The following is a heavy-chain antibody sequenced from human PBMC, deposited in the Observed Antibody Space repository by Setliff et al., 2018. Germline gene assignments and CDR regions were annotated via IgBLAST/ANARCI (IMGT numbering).Heavy chain of an antibody. CDR3: ARDRGGGLYDY. CDR2: IKQDGSEK. J-gene: IGHJ4*02. CDR1: GFSLSIFW. Sequence: GGSLRLSCAASGFSLSIFWMSWVSQAPGKGLEWVATIKQDGSEKFYVDSVKCRITISRDNAKNSLFLQMNSLRAEDTATYFCARDRGGGLYDYWGQGTLVTVSS. D-gene: IGHD3-16*01. V-gene: IGHV3-7*01.